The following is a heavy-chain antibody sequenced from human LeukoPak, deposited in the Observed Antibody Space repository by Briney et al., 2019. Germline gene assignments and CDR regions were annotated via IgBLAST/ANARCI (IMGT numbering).Heavy chain of an antibody. V-gene: IGHV1-24*01. CDR1: GYTFIRYG. CDR2: FDPEDGET. D-gene: IGHD6-19*01. J-gene: IGHJ3*02. Sequence: ASVKVSCKASGYTFIRYGINWVRQDPGQGLEWMGGFDPEDGETIYAQKFQGRVTMTEDTSTDTAYMELSSLRSEDTAVYYCATRLGGSGWYDTDAFDIWGQGTMVTVSS. CDR3: ATRLGGSGWYDTDAFDI.